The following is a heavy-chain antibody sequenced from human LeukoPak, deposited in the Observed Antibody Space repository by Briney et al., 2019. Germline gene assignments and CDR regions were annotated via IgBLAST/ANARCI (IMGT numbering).Heavy chain of an antibody. CDR1: GGSFSGYY. CDR2: INHSGST. J-gene: IGHJ1*01. CDR3: ARGPATYAYCSGGSCYSFSYFQH. V-gene: IGHV4-34*01. D-gene: IGHD2-15*01. Sequence: SETLSLTCAVYGGSFSGYYWSWIRQPPGKGLEWIGEINHSGSTNYNPSLKSRVTISVDTSKNQFSLKLSSVTAADTAVYYCARGPATYAYCSGGSCYSFSYFQHWSQGTLVTVSS.